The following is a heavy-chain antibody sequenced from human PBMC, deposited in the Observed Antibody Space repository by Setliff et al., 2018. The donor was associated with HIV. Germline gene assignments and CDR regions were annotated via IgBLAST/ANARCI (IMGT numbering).Heavy chain of an antibody. J-gene: IGHJ4*02. CDR1: GGSISSGTYY. CDR2: MSHSGNT. V-gene: IGHV4-39*07. D-gene: IGHD2-2*01. Sequence: TLSLTCSVSGGSISSGTYYWGWIRQPPGKGLEWIGSMSHSGNTLYNPSLKSRVTISVDTSNNHFSLKLRSVTAADTAVYFCARLMPNWDYFDYWGQGTQVTVSS. CDR3: ARLMPNWDYFDY.